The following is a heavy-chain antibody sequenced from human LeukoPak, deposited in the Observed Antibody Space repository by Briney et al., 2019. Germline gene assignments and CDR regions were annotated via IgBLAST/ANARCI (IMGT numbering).Heavy chain of an antibody. CDR2: IYYTGST. D-gene: IGHD4-17*01. Sequence: SETLSLTCTVSGGSINGYYWSWIRQSPGKGLESLGYIYYTGSTNYNPSLKSRVTISVDSSKNQFSLKLSSVTAADTAVYYCARVPTVTFFDYWGQGTLVTVSS. V-gene: IGHV4-59*12. CDR1: GGSINGYY. J-gene: IGHJ4*02. CDR3: ARVPTVTFFDY.